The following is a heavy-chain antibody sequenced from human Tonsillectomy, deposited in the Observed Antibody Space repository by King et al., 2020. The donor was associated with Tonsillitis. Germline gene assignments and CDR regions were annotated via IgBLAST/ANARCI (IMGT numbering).Heavy chain of an antibody. Sequence: VQLQESGPGLVKPSETLSLTCTVSGGSMNTYHWSWIRQPAGKALEWIGRIYISGSTNYNPSLKSRVTMSQDTSKNQFSLKLSSVTAADTAVYYCAKEADYDFWSGYGAFDIWGPGTMVTVSS. CDR2: IYISGST. J-gene: IGHJ3*02. V-gene: IGHV4-4*07. D-gene: IGHD3-3*01. CDR1: GGSMNTYH. CDR3: AKEADYDFWSGYGAFDI.